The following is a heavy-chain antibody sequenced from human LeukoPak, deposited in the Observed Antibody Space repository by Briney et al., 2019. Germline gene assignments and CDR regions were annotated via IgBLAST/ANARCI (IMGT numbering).Heavy chain of an antibody. V-gene: IGHV1-8*01. J-gene: IGHJ4*02. CDR2: MNPNSGNI. D-gene: IGHD3-22*01. CDR3: ARGSYYYDSSGSAGFHY. Sequence: GASVKVSCKASGYTFTSYDINWVRQATGQGLEWMGWMNPNSGNIGYAQKFQGRVTMTRNTSISTAYMELSSLRSEDTAVYYCARGSYYYDSSGSAGFHYWGQGTLVTVSS. CDR1: GYTFTSYD.